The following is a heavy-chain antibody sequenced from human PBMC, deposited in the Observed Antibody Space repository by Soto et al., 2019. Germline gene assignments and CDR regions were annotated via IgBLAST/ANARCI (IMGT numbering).Heavy chain of an antibody. CDR2: ISGSGGST. CDR1: GFTFSSYA. J-gene: IGHJ5*02. CDR3: AKDEGYCSSTSCYFHWFDP. D-gene: IGHD2-2*01. V-gene: IGHV3-23*01. Sequence: EVQLLESGGGLVQPGGSLRLSYAASGFTFSSYAMSWVRQAPGKGLEWVSAISGSGGSTYYADSVKGRFTISRDNSKNTLYLQMNSLRAEDTAVYYCAKDEGYCSSTSCYFHWFDPWGQGTLVTVSS.